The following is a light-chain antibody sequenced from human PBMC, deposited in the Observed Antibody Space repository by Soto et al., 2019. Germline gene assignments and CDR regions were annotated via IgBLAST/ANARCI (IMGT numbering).Light chain of an antibody. CDR3: QSYDSSLSGSRV. CDR1: SSNIGAGYD. CDR2: GNG. Sequence: QSVLTQPPSVSGAPGQRVTISCTGSSSNIGAGYDVHWYQQLPGTAPKLLIYGNGNRPSGVPDQFSGSKSGTSASLAITGLQAEDEADYYCQSYDSSLSGSRVFGTGTKVTVL. J-gene: IGLJ1*01. V-gene: IGLV1-40*01.